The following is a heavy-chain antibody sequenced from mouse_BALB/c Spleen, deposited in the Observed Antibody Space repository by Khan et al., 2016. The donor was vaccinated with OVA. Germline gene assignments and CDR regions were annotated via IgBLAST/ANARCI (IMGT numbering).Heavy chain of an antibody. Sequence: QVQLQQSGAELARPGASVKMSCKASGYTFTTYTMHWVKQRPGQGLEWIGYINPSNGYTNYNQKFKDKSTLTADKSSSTAYMQLSSFTSDYSAVYYCAREGAYYRSDGWFSYWGQGTLVTVSA. D-gene: IGHD2-14*01. J-gene: IGHJ3*01. CDR1: GYTFTTYT. CDR2: INPSNGYT. CDR3: AREGAYYRSDGWFSY. V-gene: IGHV1-4*01.